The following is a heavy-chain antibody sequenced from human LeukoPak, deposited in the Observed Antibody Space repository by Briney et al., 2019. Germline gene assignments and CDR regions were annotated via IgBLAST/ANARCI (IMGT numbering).Heavy chain of an antibody. CDR2: IWYDGRNQ. Sequence: GGSLRLSCAASGFTFSDYGMHWVRQAPGKGLEWVAVIWYDGRNQWYADSVKGRFTISRDNSQNTLYLQMNSLRAEDTAVYYCARTGELSAALDYWGQGTLVTVPS. V-gene: IGHV3-33*01. CDR1: GFTFSDYG. J-gene: IGHJ4*02. CDR3: ARTGELSAALDY. D-gene: IGHD3-16*02.